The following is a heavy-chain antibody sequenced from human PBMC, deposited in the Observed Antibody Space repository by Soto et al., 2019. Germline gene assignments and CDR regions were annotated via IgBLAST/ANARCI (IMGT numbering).Heavy chain of an antibody. CDR2: VSGSGSST. D-gene: IGHD3-10*01. J-gene: IGHJ4*02. CDR3: GKDGWPGCTMVRGVINY. Sequence: EVQLLESGGGLVQPGGSLRLSCAASGFSFSRYAMSWVRQAPGKGLEWVSVVSGSGSSTYYADAVKGRFTISRANSKNTLYLEMNSLRAEDTVVYYWGKDGWPGCTMVRGVINYWGQGTLGTVSS. V-gene: IGHV3-23*01. CDR1: GFSFSRYA.